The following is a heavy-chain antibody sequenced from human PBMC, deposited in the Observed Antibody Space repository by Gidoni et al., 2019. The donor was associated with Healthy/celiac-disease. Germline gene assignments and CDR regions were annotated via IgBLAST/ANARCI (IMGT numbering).Heavy chain of an antibody. CDR1: VYTFTSYG. V-gene: IGHV1-18*01. D-gene: IGHD2-15*01. CDR2: ISAYNGNT. J-gene: IGHJ3*02. Sequence: QVHLVHSGAEVKKPGASVTVSCTASVYTFTSYGIIWVRQAPGKGIEWMGWISAYNGNTNYAQKLQGRVTMTTDTSTSTAKMERRSLRSDDTAVYYCARVGYCSGGSCSDAFDIWGQGKMVTVSS. CDR3: ARVGYCSGGSCSDAFDI.